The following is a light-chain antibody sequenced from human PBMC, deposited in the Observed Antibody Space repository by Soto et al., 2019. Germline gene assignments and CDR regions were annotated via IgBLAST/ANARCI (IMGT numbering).Light chain of an antibody. CDR2: GAS. CDR1: QSIATSQ. Sequence: TQSPGTLSLCEGERATLFCRASQSIATSQVAWYQQKPGQAPRLLIGASTRATGIPDRLSDSGSGTDFTLTISRLEPEDFAVYCCQQFAASPRTFGQGTKVDIK. V-gene: IGKV3-20*01. J-gene: IGKJ1*01. CDR3: QQFAASPRT.